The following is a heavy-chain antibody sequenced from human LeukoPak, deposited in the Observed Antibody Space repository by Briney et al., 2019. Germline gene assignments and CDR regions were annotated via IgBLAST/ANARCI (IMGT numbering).Heavy chain of an antibody. V-gene: IGHV3-23*01. CDR2: ISDSGGGT. CDR1: GFTFSSYA. D-gene: IGHD3-10*01. Sequence: GGSLRLSCAASGFTFSSYAMSWVRQAPGEGLEWVSTISDSGGGTYYADSVKGRFTISRDNSKNTLYLQMNSLRAEDTAVYYCVTSMVRVCVITYFDYWGQGALVTVSS. CDR3: VTSMVRVCVITYFDY. J-gene: IGHJ4*02.